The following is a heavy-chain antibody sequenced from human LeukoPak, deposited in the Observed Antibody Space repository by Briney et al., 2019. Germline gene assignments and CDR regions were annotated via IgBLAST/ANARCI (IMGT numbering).Heavy chain of an antibody. CDR2: ISSSSSYI. CDR1: GFTFSSYS. Sequence: GGSLRLSCAASGFTFSSYSMNWVRQAPGKGLEWVSSISSSSSYIYYADSVKGRFTISRDNAKNSLYLQMNSLRAEDTAVYYCARAVTAVAGRCFDYWGQGTLVTVSS. V-gene: IGHV3-21*01. CDR3: ARAVTAVAGRCFDY. J-gene: IGHJ4*02. D-gene: IGHD6-19*01.